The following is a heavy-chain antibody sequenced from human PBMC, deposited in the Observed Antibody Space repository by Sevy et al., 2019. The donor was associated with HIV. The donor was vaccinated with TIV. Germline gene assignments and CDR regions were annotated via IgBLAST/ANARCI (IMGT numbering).Heavy chain of an antibody. CDR3: TTDIYNWNNRPYPTTHSS. CDR2: IKSETGGGTT. J-gene: IGHJ4*02. CDR1: GFTFSNAW. Sequence: GGSLRLSCAASGFTFSNAWMNWVRQAPGKGLEWVGRIKSETGGGTTDYAAPVKGRFNISSDDSKNTLYVQMNSLKTEDTAVYYCTTDIYNWNNRPYPTTHSSWGQGALVTVSS. V-gene: IGHV3-15*07. D-gene: IGHD1-20*01.